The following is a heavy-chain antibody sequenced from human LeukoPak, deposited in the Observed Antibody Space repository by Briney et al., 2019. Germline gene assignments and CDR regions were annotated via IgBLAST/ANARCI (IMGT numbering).Heavy chain of an antibody. D-gene: IGHD3-10*01. J-gene: IGHJ6*02. Sequence: GGSLRLSRAASGFTVSSNYMSWVRQAPGKGLEWVSVIYSGGSTYYADRVKGRFTISRDNSKNTLNLQMNSLRAEDTAVYYCARDRLLWFGETTKNYYYYYGMDVWGQGTTVTVSS. V-gene: IGHV3-53*01. CDR3: ARDRLLWFGETTKNYYYYYGMDV. CDR1: GFTVSSNY. CDR2: IYSGGST.